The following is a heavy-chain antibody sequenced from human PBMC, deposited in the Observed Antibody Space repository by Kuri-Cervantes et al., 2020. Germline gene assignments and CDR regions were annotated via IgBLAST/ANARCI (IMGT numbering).Heavy chain of an antibody. CDR1: GGTFSSYA. CDR2: MNPNSGNT. Sequence: ASVKVSCKASGGTFSSYAISWVRQAPGQGLEWMGWMNPNSGNTGYAQKFQGRVTMTRNTSISTAYMELSSLRSEDTAVYYCAREGSSGWYGRGFPKYYYGMDVWGQGTTVTVSS. J-gene: IGHJ6*02. D-gene: IGHD6-19*01. CDR3: AREGSSGWYGRGFPKYYYGMDV. V-gene: IGHV1-8*02.